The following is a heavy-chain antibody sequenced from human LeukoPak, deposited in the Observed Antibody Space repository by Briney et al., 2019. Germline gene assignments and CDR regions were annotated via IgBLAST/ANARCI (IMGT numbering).Heavy chain of an antibody. Sequence: PSETLSLTCTVSGGSISSYYRSWIRQPPGKGLEWIGCIYYSGSTNYNPSLKSRLIISLDSSRKQISLNLMSVTAADTAVYFCAREVTGTLAFDIWGQGTLVTVSS. CDR3: AREVTGTLAFDI. D-gene: IGHD6-19*01. CDR1: GGSISSYY. V-gene: IGHV4-59*12. J-gene: IGHJ3*02. CDR2: IYYSGST.